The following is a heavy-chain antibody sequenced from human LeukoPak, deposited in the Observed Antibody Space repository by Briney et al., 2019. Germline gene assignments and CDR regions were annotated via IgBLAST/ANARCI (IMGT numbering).Heavy chain of an antibody. CDR3: ARGRPYYYDSSGYYAADLDY. CDR1: GGSFSGYY. Sequence: SETLSLTCAVYGGSFSGYYWSWIRQPPPKGLEWIGGINHSGSTNYNPSLKRRVTISVDTSKNQFSLKLSSVTAADTAVYYCARGRPYYYDSSGYYAADLDYWGQGTLVTVSS. CDR2: INHSGST. D-gene: IGHD3-22*01. V-gene: IGHV4-34*01. J-gene: IGHJ4*02.